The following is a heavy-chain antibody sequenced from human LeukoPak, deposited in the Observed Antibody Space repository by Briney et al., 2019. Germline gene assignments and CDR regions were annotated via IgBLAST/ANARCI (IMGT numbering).Heavy chain of an antibody. J-gene: IGHJ4*02. CDR3: ARDNSGSYPPIFDS. D-gene: IGHD1-26*01. V-gene: IGHV4-4*07. Sequence: SETLSLTCTVSGYSMKYDYWSWVRQPAGKGLEWIARIYTGGTTNYNPSLKNRAAISVDKSNNQFSLKLTSVTAADTAIYYCARDNSGSYPPIFDSWGQGTLVTVSS. CDR2: IYTGGTT. CDR1: GYSMKYDY.